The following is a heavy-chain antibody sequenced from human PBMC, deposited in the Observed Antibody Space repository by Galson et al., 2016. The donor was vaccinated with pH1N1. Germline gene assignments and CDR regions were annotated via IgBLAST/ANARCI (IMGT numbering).Heavy chain of an antibody. CDR1: GYTFTAHY. Sequence: SVKVSCKAFGYTFTAHYVHWVRQAPGQGLECMGYINPDGTDIKYVQTFRGRVTMTTDTSLRQAFLDLSGLRSADTAISYCTRYRFHNGENVFDVWGQGTVVTVSS. CDR3: TRYRFHNGENVFDV. V-gene: IGHV1-2*02. J-gene: IGHJ3*01. CDR2: INPDGTDI. D-gene: IGHD7-27*01.